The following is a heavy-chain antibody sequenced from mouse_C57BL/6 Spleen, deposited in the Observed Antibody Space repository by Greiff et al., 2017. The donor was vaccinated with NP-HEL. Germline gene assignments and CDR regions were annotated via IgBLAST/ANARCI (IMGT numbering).Heavy chain of an antibody. D-gene: IGHD3-2*01. J-gene: IGHJ3*01. CDR3: TTQTALATFAC. CDR1: GFNFKDYY. CDR2: IDPVNGDT. V-gene: IGHV14-4*01. Sequence: LLPSVAELVRPGASVKLSCTASGFNFKDYYMHWVKQRPEQGLEWIGWIDPVNGDTEYASKFQGKATITADTSSNTAYLQLSSLTSEDTAVYYCTTQTALATFACWGQGTLVTVST.